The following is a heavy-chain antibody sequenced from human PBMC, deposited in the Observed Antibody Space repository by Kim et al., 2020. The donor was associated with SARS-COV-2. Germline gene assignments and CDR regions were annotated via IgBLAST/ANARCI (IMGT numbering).Heavy chain of an antibody. CDR2: KQDGRQK. CDR3: MRDFDY. V-gene: IGHV3-7*04. J-gene: IGHJ4*02. Sequence: KQDGRQKFYVDSVKRRFTIYRDNAENSLSLQMNSLSAEDTGLYYCMRDFDYWGQGTLVTLSS.